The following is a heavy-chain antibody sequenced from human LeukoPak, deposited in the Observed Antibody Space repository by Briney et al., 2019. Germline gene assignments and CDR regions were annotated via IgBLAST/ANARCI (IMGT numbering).Heavy chain of an antibody. CDR3: AGEHGFGKWSPPNY. D-gene: IGHD3-10*01. CDR2: IKQDGSEK. Sequence: PGGSLRLSCAASGFTFSSYWMSWVRQAPGKGLEWVANIKQDGSEKYSVDSVKGRFTISRDNAKNSLYLQMNSLRVEDTAIYYCAGEHGFGKWSPPNYWGQGTLVTVSS. J-gene: IGHJ4*02. V-gene: IGHV3-7*01. CDR1: GFTFSSYW.